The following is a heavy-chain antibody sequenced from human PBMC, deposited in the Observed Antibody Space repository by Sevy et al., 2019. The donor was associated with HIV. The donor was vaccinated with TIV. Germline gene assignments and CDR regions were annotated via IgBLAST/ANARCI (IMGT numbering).Heavy chain of an antibody. D-gene: IGHD2-15*01. J-gene: IGHJ4*02. CDR2: ISSSGSTI. Sequence: GGSRRLSCAASGFTFSSYTMNWVRQAPGKGLEWVSYISSSGSTIYYADSVKGRFTISRDNAKNSLYLQMISLRDEDTAVYYCARDGSSGSSSYSGPTDYWGQGTLVTVSS. CDR1: GFTFSSYT. CDR3: ARDGSSGSSSYSGPTDY. V-gene: IGHV3-48*02.